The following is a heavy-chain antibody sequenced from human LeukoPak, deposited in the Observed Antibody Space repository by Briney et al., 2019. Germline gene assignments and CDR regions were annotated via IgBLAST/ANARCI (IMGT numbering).Heavy chain of an antibody. D-gene: IGHD6-25*01. J-gene: IGHJ3*02. V-gene: IGHV3-11*06. CDR1: GFTFSDYY. CDR2: IRSSSSYT. CDR3: TSSLQRADSVDI. Sequence: GGSLRLSCAASGFTFSDYYMSWIRQARGKGLEGVSYIRSSSSYTNYADSVNGRFTISKDNAKTPLYRQISLLSAEATAVYYCTSSLQRADSVDIGGQATMATVSS.